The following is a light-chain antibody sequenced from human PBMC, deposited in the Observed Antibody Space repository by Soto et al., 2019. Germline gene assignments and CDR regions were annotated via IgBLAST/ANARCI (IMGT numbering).Light chain of an antibody. V-gene: IGKV3-20*01. CDR1: QSVSSSY. J-gene: IGKJ1*01. CDR3: QQYGSSPRT. Sequence: EIVLTQSPGTLSLSPGERATLSCRASQSVSSSYLAWYQQKPGQAPRLLIYGASSRATGIPDRFSGSGSGTDFTLTIGRLETEDFVVYYCQQYGSSPRTFGQGTKVEV. CDR2: GAS.